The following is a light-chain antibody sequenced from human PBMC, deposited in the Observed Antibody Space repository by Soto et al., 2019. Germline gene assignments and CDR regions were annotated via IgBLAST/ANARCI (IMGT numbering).Light chain of an antibody. J-gene: IGKJ2*01. V-gene: IGKV1-5*03. CDR1: QSISSW. Sequence: DIPMTQSPSTLTASVGDRVTITCRASQSISSWLAWYQQKPGKAPKLLIYKASSLEGGIPSRFSGSGSETEFTLTISSVQPEDFATYYCQQYNSYQYTFGQGTKLVIK. CDR3: QQYNSYQYT. CDR2: KAS.